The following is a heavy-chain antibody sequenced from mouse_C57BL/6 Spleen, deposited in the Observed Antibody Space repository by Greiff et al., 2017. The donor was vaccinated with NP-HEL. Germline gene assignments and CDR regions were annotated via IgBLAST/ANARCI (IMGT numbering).Heavy chain of an antibody. CDR2: ISSGSSTI. CDR1: GFTFSDYG. Sequence: EVKLVESGGGLVKPGGSLKLSCAASGFTFSDYGMHWVRQAPEKGLEWVAYISSGSSTIYYAATVKGRFTISSDNAKNTLFLQMTSLRSEDTARYYCASRIYYYGSSYFDYWGQGTTLTVSS. J-gene: IGHJ2*01. D-gene: IGHD1-1*01. V-gene: IGHV5-17*01. CDR3: ASRIYYYGSSYFDY.